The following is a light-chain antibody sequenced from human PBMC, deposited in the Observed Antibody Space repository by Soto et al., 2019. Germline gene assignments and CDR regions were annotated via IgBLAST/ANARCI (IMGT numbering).Light chain of an antibody. CDR3: QSYDSSLSGFVV. J-gene: IGLJ2*01. Sequence: QSVLTQPPPVSGAPGQRVTISCTGSSSNIGAGYDVHWYQRLPGTAPKLLIYGNSNRPSGVPDRFSGSKSGTSASLAITGLQAEDEADYYCQSYDSSLSGFVVFGGGTQLTVL. V-gene: IGLV1-40*01. CDR1: SSNIGAGYD. CDR2: GNS.